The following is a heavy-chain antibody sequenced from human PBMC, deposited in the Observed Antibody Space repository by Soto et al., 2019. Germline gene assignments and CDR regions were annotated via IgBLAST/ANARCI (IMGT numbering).Heavy chain of an antibody. CDR2: TSXGDSAX. Sequence: XXSLKISCKGSVYSFTSYWIGWVRQMPGXALECMGLTSXGDSAXRYSTSFQGQXXISADTSXXTAYMQCSRLKAPETAMYYCALDSSGYYSSMDVWGQGTTVTVSS. CDR3: ALDSSGYYSSMDV. J-gene: IGHJ6*01. D-gene: IGHD3-22*01. V-gene: IGHV5-51*01. CDR1: VYSFTSYW.